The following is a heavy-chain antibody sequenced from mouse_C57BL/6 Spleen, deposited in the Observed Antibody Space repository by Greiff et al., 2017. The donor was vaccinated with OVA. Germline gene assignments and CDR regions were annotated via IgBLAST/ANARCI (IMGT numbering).Heavy chain of an antibody. Sequence: VQLHQPGAELVKPGASVKLSCKASGYTFTSYWMQWVKQRPGQGLEWIVEIDPSDSYTNYNQKFKGKATLTVDTSSSTAYMQISSLTSEDSAVYYCARGDTTVVDAMDYWGQGTSVTVSS. CDR1: GYTFTSYW. V-gene: IGHV1-50*01. J-gene: IGHJ4*01. D-gene: IGHD1-1*01. CDR2: IDPSDSYT. CDR3: ARGDTTVVDAMDY.